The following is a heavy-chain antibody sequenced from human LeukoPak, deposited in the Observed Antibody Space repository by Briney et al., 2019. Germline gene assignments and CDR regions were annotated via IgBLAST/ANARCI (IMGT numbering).Heavy chain of an antibody. CDR1: GGSISSYY. CDR2: IYYSGST. V-gene: IGHV4-59*01. J-gene: IGHJ4*02. Sequence: SETLSLTCTVSGGSISSYYWSWIRQPPGKGLEWIGYIYYSGSTNYNPSLKSRVTISVDTSKNQFSLKLSSVTAADTAVYYCARGRNRGSSGWYWYFDYWGQGTLVTVSS. D-gene: IGHD6-19*01. CDR3: ARGRNRGSSGWYWYFDY.